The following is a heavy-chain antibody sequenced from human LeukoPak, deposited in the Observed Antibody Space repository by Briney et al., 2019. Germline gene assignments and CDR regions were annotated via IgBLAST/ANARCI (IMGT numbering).Heavy chain of an antibody. CDR2: ISYDGSNQ. D-gene: IGHD1-26*01. V-gene: IGHV3-30*18. CDR3: AKDGSGTYSSYLIDY. J-gene: IGHJ4*02. Sequence: GGSLRLSCTVSGFTFSSYGMHWVRQAPGKGLEWVAVISYDGSNQYYADSVKGRFTISRDNSKNTLYLQMNSLRAEDTAVYYCAKDGSGTYSSYLIDYGGQGTLVTVSS. CDR1: GFTFSSYG.